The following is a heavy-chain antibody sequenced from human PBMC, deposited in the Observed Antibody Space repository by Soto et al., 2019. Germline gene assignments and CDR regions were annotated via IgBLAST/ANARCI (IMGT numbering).Heavy chain of an antibody. CDR3: ARAHVVRGSYYDY. Sequence: KLQGRVTMTTDTSTSTAYMELRSLRSDDTAMYYCARAHVVRGSYYDYWGQGTLVTVSS. D-gene: IGHD1-26*01. J-gene: IGHJ4*02. V-gene: IGHV1-18*01.